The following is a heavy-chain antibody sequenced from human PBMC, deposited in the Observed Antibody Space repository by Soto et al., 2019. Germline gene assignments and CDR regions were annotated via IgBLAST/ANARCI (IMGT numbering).Heavy chain of an antibody. CDR1: GYTFTSYY. CDR3: ARGAYSSSGLWLSSNTNWFDP. Sequence: ASVKVSCKASGYTFTSYYMHWVRQAPGQGLEWMGIINPSGGSTSYAQKFQGRVTMTRDTSTSTVYMELSSLRSEDTAVYYCARGAYSSSGLWLSSNTNWFDPWGQGTPVTVSS. V-gene: IGHV1-46*01. D-gene: IGHD6-6*01. J-gene: IGHJ5*02. CDR2: INPSGGST.